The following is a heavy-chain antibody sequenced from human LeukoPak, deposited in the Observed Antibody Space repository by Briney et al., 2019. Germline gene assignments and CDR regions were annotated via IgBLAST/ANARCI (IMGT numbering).Heavy chain of an antibody. V-gene: IGHV4-34*01. CDR3: ARGPTISETGYFDY. J-gene: IGHJ4*03. CDR2: INHRGDT. Sequence: SDTLSLNCAVYGGSFSTYYWSWIRQSPGKGLEWIAEINHRGDTNYNPSVKSRVTISVDTSKSQFSLKVSSLTAADTAVYYCARGPTISETGYFDYWGQGTLVTVSS. CDR1: GGSFSTYY. D-gene: IGHD1-1*01.